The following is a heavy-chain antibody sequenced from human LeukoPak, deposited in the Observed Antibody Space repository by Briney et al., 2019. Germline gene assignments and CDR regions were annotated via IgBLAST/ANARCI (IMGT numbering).Heavy chain of an antibody. CDR2: LYYGGST. D-gene: IGHD3-3*02. J-gene: IGHJ6*03. V-gene: IGHV4-61*08. CDR1: GGSISSGGYY. CDR3: ARASAFATNRYHYYMDV. Sequence: PSETLSLTCTVSGGSISSGGYYWSWIRQPPGKGLEWIGYLYYGGSTNYNPSLKSRVTISVERSLTQFSLRLTSVTAADTAVYYCARASAFATNRYHYYMDVWGKGTTVIVSS.